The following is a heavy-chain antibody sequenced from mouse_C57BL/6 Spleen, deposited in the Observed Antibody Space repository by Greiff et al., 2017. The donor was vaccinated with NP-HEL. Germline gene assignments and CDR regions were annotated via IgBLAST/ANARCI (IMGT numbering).Heavy chain of an antibody. CDR1: GYTFTSYT. CDR3: ARGDYGSNYFDY. V-gene: IGHV1-4*01. CDR2: INPSSGYT. D-gene: IGHD1-1*01. Sequence: VKVVESGAELARPGASVKMSCKASGYTFTSYTMHWVKQRPGQGLEWIGYINPSSGYTKYNQKFKDKATLTADKSSSTAYMQLSSLTSEDSAVYYCARGDYGSNYFDYWGQGTTLTVSS. J-gene: IGHJ2*01.